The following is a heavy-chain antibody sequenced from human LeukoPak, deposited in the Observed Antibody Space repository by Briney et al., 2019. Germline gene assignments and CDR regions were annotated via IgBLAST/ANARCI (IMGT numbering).Heavy chain of an antibody. D-gene: IGHD3-10*01. J-gene: IGHJ6*04. CDR1: GFTFSSYE. CDR3: ARDRTIMVQDV. CDR2: ISSGGYTI. Sequence: GGSLRLSCAASGFTFSSYEMNWVRPAPGKGLEWVSYISSGGYTIYYADSVKGRFTISRDNAKNSLFLQMNSLRAEDTAVYYCARDRTIMVQDVWGKGTTVTVSS. V-gene: IGHV3-48*03.